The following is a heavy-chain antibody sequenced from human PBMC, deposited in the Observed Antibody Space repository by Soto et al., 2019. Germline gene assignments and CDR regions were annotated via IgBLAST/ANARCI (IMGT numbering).Heavy chain of an antibody. J-gene: IGHJ4*02. CDR2: VSHDGRNT. CDR1: GFTFSDYA. Sequence: VQLVESGGGVVQPGRSLRLSCAASGFTFSDYAMHWVRQAPGKGLEWVAVVSHDGRNTHYADSVKGRFTISRDSSKNTVSLEMDRLVAEDTAVYYCARGGRKWLVTSDFNYWCQGALVTVSS. D-gene: IGHD6-19*01. CDR3: ARGGRKWLVTSDFNY. V-gene: IGHV3-30*03.